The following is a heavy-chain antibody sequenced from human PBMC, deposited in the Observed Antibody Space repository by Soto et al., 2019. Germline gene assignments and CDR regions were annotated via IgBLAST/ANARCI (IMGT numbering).Heavy chain of an antibody. CDR2: ISSSSSTI. D-gene: IGHD5-12*01. V-gene: IGHV3-48*01. CDR3: ARRRDGYTTLGGP. Sequence: PGGSLRLSCAASGFTFSTYSMNWVRQAPGKGLEWVSYISSSSSTIYYADSVKGRFTISRDNAKNSLYLQMNSLRAEDTAVYYCARRRDGYTTLGGPWGQGTLVTVSS. CDR1: GFTFSTYS. J-gene: IGHJ5*02.